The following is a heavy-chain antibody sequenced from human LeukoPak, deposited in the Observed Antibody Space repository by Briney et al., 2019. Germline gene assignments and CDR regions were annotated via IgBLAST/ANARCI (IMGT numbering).Heavy chain of an antibody. CDR3: AREGTEDPRYFDY. V-gene: IGHV3-23*01. CDR2: ISGGGGST. CDR1: EFTFNHYA. Sequence: PGGSLRLSCAASEFTFNHYAMSWVRQAPGKGLEWVSSISGGGGSTYYADSVKGRFTISRDNSKNTLFLQMSSLTAGDTAVYYCAREGTEDPRYFDYWGQGTLVTVSS. J-gene: IGHJ4*02. D-gene: IGHD7-27*01.